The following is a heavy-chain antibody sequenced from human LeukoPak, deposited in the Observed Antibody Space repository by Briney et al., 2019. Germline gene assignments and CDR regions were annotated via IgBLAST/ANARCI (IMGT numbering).Heavy chain of an antibody. V-gene: IGHV3-11*01. CDR3: AKAPKASGYRPSVY. D-gene: IGHD3-3*01. J-gene: IGHJ4*02. CDR2: ISSSGSTI. CDR1: GFTFSDYY. Sequence: GGSLRLSCAASGFTFSDYYMSWIRQAPGKGLEWVSYISSSGSTIYYADSVKGRFTISRDNSKNTLYLQMNSLRAEDTAVYYCAKAPKASGYRPSVYSGQGTLVTVSS.